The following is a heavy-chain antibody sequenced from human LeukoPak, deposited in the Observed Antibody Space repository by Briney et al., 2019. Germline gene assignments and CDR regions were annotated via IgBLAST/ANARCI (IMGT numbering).Heavy chain of an antibody. Sequence: SVKASCKASGGTFSSYAISWVRQAPGQGLEWMGGIIPIFGTANYAQKFQGRVTITADESTSTAYMELSSLRSEDTAVYYCARRPYGSGPFDYWGQGTLVTVSS. V-gene: IGHV1-69*13. CDR1: GGTFSSYA. D-gene: IGHD3-10*01. CDR3: ARRPYGSGPFDY. J-gene: IGHJ4*02. CDR2: IIPIFGTA.